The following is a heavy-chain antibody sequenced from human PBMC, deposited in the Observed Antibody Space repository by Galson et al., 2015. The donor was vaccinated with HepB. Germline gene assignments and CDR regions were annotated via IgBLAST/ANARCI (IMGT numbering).Heavy chain of an antibody. CDR1: GFTFSSYS. V-gene: IGHV3-21*01. CDR3: ARTVGATTVCSDY. J-gene: IGHJ4*02. D-gene: IGHD1-26*01. CDR2: ISSSSSYI. Sequence: SLRLSCAASGFTFSSYSMNWVRQAPGKGLEWVSSISSSSSYIYYADSVKGRFTISRDNAKNSLYLQMNSLRAEDTAVYYCARTVGATTVCSDYWGQGTLVTVSS.